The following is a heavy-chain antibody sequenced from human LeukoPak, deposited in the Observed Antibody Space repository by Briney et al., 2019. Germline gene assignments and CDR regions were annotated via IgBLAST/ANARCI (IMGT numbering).Heavy chain of an antibody. V-gene: IGHV3-7*01. CDR1: GFTFSSYW. CDR3: ARGGITIFGVVIFPPFDY. Sequence: GGSLRLSCAASGFTFSSYWMSWFRQAPEKGLEWVANIKQDGSEKYYVDSVKGRFTISRDNAKNSLYLQMNSLRAEDTAVYYCARGGITIFGVVIFPPFDYWGQGTLVTVSS. CDR2: IKQDGSEK. J-gene: IGHJ4*02. D-gene: IGHD3-3*01.